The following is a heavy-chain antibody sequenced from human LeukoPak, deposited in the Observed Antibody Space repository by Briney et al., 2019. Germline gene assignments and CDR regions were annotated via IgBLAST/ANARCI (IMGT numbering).Heavy chain of an antibody. CDR3: AREGGYSSSWNYFDY. CDR1: GYTFTSYG. J-gene: IGHJ4*01. CDR2: ISAYNGNT. Sequence: ASVKVSCKASGYTFTSYGISWVRQAPGQGLEWMGWISAYNGNTNYAQKLQGRVTMTTDTSTSTAYMELRSLRPDDTAVYYCAREGGYSSSWNYFDYWGHGTLVTVSS. V-gene: IGHV1-18*04. D-gene: IGHD6-13*01.